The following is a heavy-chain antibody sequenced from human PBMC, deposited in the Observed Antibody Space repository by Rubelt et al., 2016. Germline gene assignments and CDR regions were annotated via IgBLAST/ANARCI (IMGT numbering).Heavy chain of an antibody. V-gene: IGHV4-34*01. J-gene: IGHJ3*02. CDR1: GGSFSGYY. D-gene: IGHD6-19*01. CDR2: INHSGST. Sequence: QVQLQQWGAGLLKPSETLSLTCAVYGGSFSGYYWSWIRQPPGKGLEWIGEINHSGSTNYNPSLKSRVTIAVDTSKNQSSLKLSSVTGADTAVYYCASGSSEWLMDAFDIWGQGTMVTVSS. CDR3: ASGSSEWLMDAFDI.